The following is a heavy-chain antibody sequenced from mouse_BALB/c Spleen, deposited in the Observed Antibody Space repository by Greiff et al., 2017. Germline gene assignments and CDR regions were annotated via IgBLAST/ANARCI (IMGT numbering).Heavy chain of an antibody. CDR2: IDPETGGT. D-gene: IGHD2-1*01. J-gene: IGHJ2*01. V-gene: IGHV1-15*01. CDR3: TYYGNYNFDY. CDR1: GYTFTDYE. Sequence: QVQLKESGAELVRPGASVTLSCKASGYTFTDYEMHWVKQTPVHGLEWIGAIDPETGGTAYNQKFKGKATLTADKSSSTAYMELRSLTSEDSAVYYCTYYGNYNFDYWGQGTTLTVSS.